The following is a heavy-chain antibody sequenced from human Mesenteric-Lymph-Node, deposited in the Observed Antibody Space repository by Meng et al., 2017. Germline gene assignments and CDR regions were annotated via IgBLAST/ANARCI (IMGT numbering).Heavy chain of an antibody. V-gene: IGHV4-31*03. CDR1: GGSVSSCGYY. CDR2: IYYSGST. Sequence: VQLKGSGPVLVKPSQTLSLTCTVSGGSVSSCGYYWTWIRQHPGKGLEYIGYIYYSGSTYYNPSLKSRLIISVDTSKNQFSLRLNSVTAADTAVYYCARVGQWLPIDYWGQGTLVTVSS. D-gene: IGHD6-19*01. CDR3: ARVGQWLPIDY. J-gene: IGHJ4*02.